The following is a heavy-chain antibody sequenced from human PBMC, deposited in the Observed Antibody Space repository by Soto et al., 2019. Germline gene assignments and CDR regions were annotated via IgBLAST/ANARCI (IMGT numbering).Heavy chain of an antibody. Sequence: EVQLLESGGGLVQPGGSLRLSCAASGFTFSSYAMSWVRQAPGKGLEWVSIIGVGGGDRYYPESVKGRFTISRDNSRDRLYREMNSRRDEDTAVYYCARVRFGELVWGQGTLVTVSS. CDR3: ARVRFGELV. V-gene: IGHV3-23*01. CDR1: GFTFSSYA. CDR2: IGVGGGDR. D-gene: IGHD3-10*01. J-gene: IGHJ4*02.